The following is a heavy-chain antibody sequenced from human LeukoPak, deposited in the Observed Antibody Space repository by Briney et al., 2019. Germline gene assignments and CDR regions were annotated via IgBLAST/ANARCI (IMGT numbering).Heavy chain of an antibody. Sequence: PGGSLRLSCAASGFTFSSYSMNWVRQAPGKGLEWASSISSSSSYIYYADSVKGRFTISRDNAKNSLYLQMNSLRAEDTAVYYCARVLYGSGSYDLDYWGQGTLVTVSS. D-gene: IGHD3-10*01. CDR1: GFTFSSYS. CDR2: ISSSSSYI. CDR3: ARVLYGSGSYDLDY. J-gene: IGHJ4*02. V-gene: IGHV3-21*01.